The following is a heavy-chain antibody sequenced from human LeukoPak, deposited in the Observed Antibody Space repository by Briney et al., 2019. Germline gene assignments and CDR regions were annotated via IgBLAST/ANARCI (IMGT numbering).Heavy chain of an antibody. CDR1: GSPFSSYA. CDR2: IIPIFGTA. J-gene: IGHJ3*02. D-gene: IGHD5-18*01. CDR3: ARQTQLWFSVAFDI. Sequence: SVKVSCNASGSPFSSYAISWVRQAPGQGLDLMGGIIPIFGTANYAQKFQGRVTITADKSTSTAYMELSSLRSEDTAVYYCARQTQLWFSVAFDIWGQGTMVTVSS. V-gene: IGHV1-69*06.